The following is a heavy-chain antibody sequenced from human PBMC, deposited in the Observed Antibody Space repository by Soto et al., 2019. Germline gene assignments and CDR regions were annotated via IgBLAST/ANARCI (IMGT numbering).Heavy chain of an antibody. CDR2: IRYDGSNI. Sequence: GGSMRLSCAAAGFSFSNCAMNWVRQETGKGLEWVSYIRYDGSNIYYADSVKGRFTISRDNSKNTLYLQMNSLRAEDTAVYYCARAGPFRYCSGGSCYYMDVWGKGTTVTVSS. J-gene: IGHJ6*03. CDR1: GFSFSNCA. V-gene: IGHV3-33*08. D-gene: IGHD2-15*01. CDR3: ARAGPFRYCSGGSCYYMDV.